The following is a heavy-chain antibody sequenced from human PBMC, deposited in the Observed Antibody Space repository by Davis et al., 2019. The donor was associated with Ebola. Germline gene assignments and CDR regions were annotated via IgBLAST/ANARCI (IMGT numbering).Heavy chain of an antibody. J-gene: IGHJ5*02. CDR1: GCTHRSYP. V-gene: IGHV1-69*13. CDR2: SNPMLGSA. CDR3: ARDRAYYYDSSGYYGTYSWFDP. Sequence: SVKVSCKASGCTHRSYPISWVRQAPGQGLEWVGGSNPMLGSANYAQKFQGRVTITADESTSTVYMELSSLRTEDTAVYYCARDRAYYYDSSGYYGTYSWFDPWGQGTLVTVSS. D-gene: IGHD3-22*01.